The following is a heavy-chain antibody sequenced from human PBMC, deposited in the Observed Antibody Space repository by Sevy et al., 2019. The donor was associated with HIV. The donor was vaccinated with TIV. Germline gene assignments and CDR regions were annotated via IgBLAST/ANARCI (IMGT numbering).Heavy chain of an antibody. D-gene: IGHD1-26*01. Sequence: ASVKVSCKASGYTFTSYAMHWVRQAPGQRLEWMGWINAGNGNTKYSQKFQGRVTITRDTSASTAYMELSSLRSEDTAVYYCARADSGSYYAGYYYYMDVWGKGTTVTFSS. V-gene: IGHV1-3*01. CDR2: INAGNGNT. J-gene: IGHJ6*03. CDR3: ARADSGSYYAGYYYYMDV. CDR1: GYTFTSYA.